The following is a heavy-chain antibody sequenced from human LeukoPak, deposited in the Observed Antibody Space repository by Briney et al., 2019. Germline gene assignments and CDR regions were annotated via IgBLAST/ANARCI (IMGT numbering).Heavy chain of an antibody. CDR3: ARDLVAAGTFVY. J-gene: IGHJ4*02. D-gene: IGHD2-15*01. Sequence: PGRSLRLSCATSGFTFSSYSMNWVRQAPGKGLGWVSYISSSTRTIYYADSVKGRFTISRDNAKNSLYLQMNSLRDEDTAVYYCARDLVAAGTFVYWGQGTLVTVSS. V-gene: IGHV3-48*02. CDR1: GFTFSSYS. CDR2: ISSSTRTI.